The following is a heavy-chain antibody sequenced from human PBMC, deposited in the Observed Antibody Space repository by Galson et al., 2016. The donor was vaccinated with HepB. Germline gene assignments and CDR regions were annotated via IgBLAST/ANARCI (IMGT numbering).Heavy chain of an antibody. Sequence: SLRLSCAASGFTFRSYGMHWVRQAPGKGLEWVAVIWYDGSNKYYTDSVKARFTISRDNSKNTLYLQMNSLRAEDTAVYYCAKDGWFGERDYYYYGMDVWGQGTTVTVSS. CDR1: GFTFRSYG. J-gene: IGHJ6*02. D-gene: IGHD3-10*01. V-gene: IGHV3-33*06. CDR2: IWYDGSNK. CDR3: AKDGWFGERDYYYYGMDV.